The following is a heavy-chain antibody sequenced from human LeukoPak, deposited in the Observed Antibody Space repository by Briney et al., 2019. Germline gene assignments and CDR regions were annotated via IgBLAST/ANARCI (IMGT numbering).Heavy chain of an antibody. D-gene: IGHD3-3*01. CDR1: GGSFSGYY. Sequence: PSETLSLTCAVYGGSFSGYYWSWIRQPPGKGLEWIGEINHSGSTNYNPSLKSRVTISVDTSKNQFSLKLSSVTAADTAVYYCASSLRFLEWYAFDIWGQGTMVTVSS. V-gene: IGHV4-34*01. CDR3: ASSLRFLEWYAFDI. J-gene: IGHJ3*02. CDR2: INHSGST.